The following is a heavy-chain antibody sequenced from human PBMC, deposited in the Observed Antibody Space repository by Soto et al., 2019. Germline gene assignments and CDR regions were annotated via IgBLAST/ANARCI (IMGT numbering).Heavy chain of an antibody. CDR2: INAGNGNT. CDR3: ARGEDSSSWYGY. V-gene: IGHV1-3*01. D-gene: IGHD6-13*01. Sequence: QVQLVQSGAEVKKPGASVKVSCKASGYTFTSYAMHWVRQAPGQRLEGMGWINAGNGNTKYSQKFQGKVTITRDTSASTAYMELSSLRSEDTAVYYCARGEDSSSWYGYWGQGTLVTVSS. CDR1: GYTFTSYA. J-gene: IGHJ4*02.